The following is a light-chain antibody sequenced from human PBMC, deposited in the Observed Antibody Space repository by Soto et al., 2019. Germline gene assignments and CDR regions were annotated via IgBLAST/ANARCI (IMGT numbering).Light chain of an antibody. Sequence: QSVLTQSPSVSGAPGQTITISCTGSRSNVGANYDVHWYQVLPGAGPRLLIYKNNNRPSGVPDRFSGSKSGTSASLAITGLRAEDEADYYCQSYDNILSGPLFGGGTKLTVL. J-gene: IGLJ3*02. CDR3: QSYDNILSGPL. V-gene: IGLV1-40*01. CDR1: RSNVGANYD. CDR2: KNN.